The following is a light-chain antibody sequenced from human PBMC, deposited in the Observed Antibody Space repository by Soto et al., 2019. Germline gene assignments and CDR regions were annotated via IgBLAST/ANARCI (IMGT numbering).Light chain of an antibody. CDR2: EVF. J-gene: IGLJ2*01. CDR1: SSDVGSYNL. CDR3: CSYAGRATYV. V-gene: IGLV2-23*02. Sequence: QSALTQPASVSGSPGQSITISCTGPSSDVGSYNLVSWYQQYPGKAPKLIIFEVFKRPSGVSHRFSGSKSGNTASLTISGLQAEEEAYYYCCSYAGRATYVFGGGTKLTVL.